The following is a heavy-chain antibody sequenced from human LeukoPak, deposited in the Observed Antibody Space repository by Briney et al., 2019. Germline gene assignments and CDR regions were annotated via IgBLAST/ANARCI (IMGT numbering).Heavy chain of an antibody. CDR2: ISSSSSYI. CDR1: GFTFSSYS. CDR3: ARGYSGYDSPLDY. J-gene: IGHJ4*02. Sequence: GGSLRLSCAASGFTFSSYSMNWVRQAPGKGLEWFSSISSSSSYIYYADSVKGRFTISRDNAKNSLYLQMNSLRAEDTAVYYCARGYSGYDSPLDYWGQGTLVTVSS. V-gene: IGHV3-21*01. D-gene: IGHD5-12*01.